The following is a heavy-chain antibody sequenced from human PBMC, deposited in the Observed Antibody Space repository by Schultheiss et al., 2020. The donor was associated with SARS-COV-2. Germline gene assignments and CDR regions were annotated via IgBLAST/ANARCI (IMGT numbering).Heavy chain of an antibody. CDR3: ARGIAAAGTKEFDY. D-gene: IGHD6-13*01. Sequence: SETLSLTCAVYGGSFSGYYWSWIRQPPGKGLAWIGEINHSGSTNYNPSLKSRVTISVDTSKNQFSLKLSSVTAADTAVYFCARGIAAAGTKEFDYWGQGTLVTVSS. CDR2: INHSGST. J-gene: IGHJ4*02. CDR1: GGSFSGYY. V-gene: IGHV4-34*01.